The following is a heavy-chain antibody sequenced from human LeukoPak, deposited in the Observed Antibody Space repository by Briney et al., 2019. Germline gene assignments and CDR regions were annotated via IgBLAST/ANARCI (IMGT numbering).Heavy chain of an antibody. J-gene: IGHJ3*01. V-gene: IGHV4-34*01. Sequence: GSLRLSCAASGFTVRDNYMSRVRQSPEKGLEWIGEISYRGNTNYNPSLKSRVSILLDTSKNQFSLKLSSVTAADTAVYYCARQRAFDFWGQGTMVTVSS. CDR3: ARQRAFDF. CDR1: GFTVRDNY. D-gene: IGHD6-25*01. CDR2: ISYRGNT.